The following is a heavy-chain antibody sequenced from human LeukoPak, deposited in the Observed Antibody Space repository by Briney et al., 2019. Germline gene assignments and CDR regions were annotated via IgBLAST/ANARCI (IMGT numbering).Heavy chain of an antibody. CDR1: GGSVTTSY. J-gene: IGHJ4*02. V-gene: IGHV4-59*02. Sequence: TSETLSLTCSVSGGSVTTSYRSWIRQPPGKGLEWIGYIYFNGIINYNPSLKSRVSMSVDTSKNQFSLRLSAVTAADTAIYYCARGSGSYLSFLDYWGPGSLVTVSS. CDR3: ARGSGSYLSFLDY. CDR2: IYFNGII. D-gene: IGHD1-26*01.